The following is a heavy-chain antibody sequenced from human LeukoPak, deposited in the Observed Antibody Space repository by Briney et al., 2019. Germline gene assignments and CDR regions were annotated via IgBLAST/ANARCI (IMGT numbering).Heavy chain of an antibody. V-gene: IGHV1-18*01. J-gene: IGHJ3*02. CDR2: ISAYNDNT. Sequence: ASVKVSCKASGYTFTSYGISWVRQAPGQGLEWMGWISAYNDNTNYAQKLQGRVTMTTDTSTSTAYMELRSLRSDDTAVYYCAGHLTTLDSYAFDIWGQGTMVTVSS. D-gene: IGHD4-11*01. CDR1: GYTFTSYG. CDR3: AGHLTTLDSYAFDI.